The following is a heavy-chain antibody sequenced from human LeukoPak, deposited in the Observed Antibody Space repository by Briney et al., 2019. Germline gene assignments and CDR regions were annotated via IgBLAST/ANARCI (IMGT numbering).Heavy chain of an antibody. V-gene: IGHV3-53*01. CDR2: IYSGGST. Sequence: GGSLRLSCAASGFTVSSNYMSWVRQAPGKGLEWVSVIYSGGSTYYADSEKGGFTISRDNSKNTLYLQMNNLRAEDTAVDYCASGEYYGSESPSPFDYWGQGTLVTVSS. CDR3: ASGEYYGSESPSPFDY. J-gene: IGHJ4*02. D-gene: IGHD3-10*01. CDR1: GFTVSSNY.